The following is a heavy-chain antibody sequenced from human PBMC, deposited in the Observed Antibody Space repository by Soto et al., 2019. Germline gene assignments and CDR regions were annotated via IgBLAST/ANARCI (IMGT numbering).Heavy chain of an antibody. J-gene: IGHJ3*01. V-gene: IGHV3-23*01. D-gene: IGHD1-7*01. CDR3: ARRARTATTNWGAFDV. Sequence: EVPLLESGGGLVQPGGSLRLSCAASGFTFNTYVMNWVRQSPGQGLEWVSTISYSADKTHYADSVKGRFTISRDNSRDTLFLQLNSLRADDAAVYYCARRARTATTNWGAFDVWGQGTMVTVSS. CDR1: GFTFNTYV. CDR2: ISYSADKT.